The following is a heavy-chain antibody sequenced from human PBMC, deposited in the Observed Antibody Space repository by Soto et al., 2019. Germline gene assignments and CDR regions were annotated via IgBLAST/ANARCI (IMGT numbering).Heavy chain of an antibody. CDR1: GFSLSTSGMR. J-gene: IGHJ4*02. CDR3: ALSSSGYALRSFDY. Sequence: CTFSGFSLSTSGMRVSWIRQPPGKALEWLARIDWDDDKFYSTSLKTRLTISKDTSKNQVVLTMTNMDPVDTATYYCALSSSGYALRSFDYWGQGTLVTVSS. D-gene: IGHD5-12*01. V-gene: IGHV2-70*04. CDR2: IDWDDDK.